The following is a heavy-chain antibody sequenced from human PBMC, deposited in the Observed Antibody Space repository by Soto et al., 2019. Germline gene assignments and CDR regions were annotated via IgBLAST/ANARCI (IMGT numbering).Heavy chain of an antibody. CDR2: INPSGGSA. CDR1: GYTFTSYY. CDR3: ATDRGWFDP. V-gene: IGHV1-46*01. J-gene: IGHJ5*02. Sequence: QEQLVQSGAEVKKPGASVKVSCKASGYTFTSYYIHWVRQAPGQGLEWMGIINPSGGSATYTQKFQDRVTMTRDTSTSTVYMELSSLRSEDTAVYYCATDRGWFDPWGQGTLVTVCS.